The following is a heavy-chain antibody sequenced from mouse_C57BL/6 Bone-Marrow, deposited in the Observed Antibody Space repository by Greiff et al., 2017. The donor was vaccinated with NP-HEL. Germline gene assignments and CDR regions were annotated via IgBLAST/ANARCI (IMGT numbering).Heavy chain of an antibody. Sequence: EVQVVESGGDLVKPGGSLKLSCAASGFTFSSYGMSWVRQTPDKRLEWVATISSGGSYTYYPDSVKGRFTISRDNAKNTLYLQMSSLKSEDTAMYYCARHRDDGYQAWFAYWGQGTLVTVSA. CDR2: ISSGGSYT. CDR1: GFTFSSYG. J-gene: IGHJ3*01. V-gene: IGHV5-6*01. CDR3: ARHRDDGYQAWFAY. D-gene: IGHD2-3*01.